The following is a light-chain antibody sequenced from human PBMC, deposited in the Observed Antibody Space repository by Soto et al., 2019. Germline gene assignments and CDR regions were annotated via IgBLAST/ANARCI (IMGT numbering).Light chain of an antibody. CDR3: QSYDSSIVV. V-gene: IGLV6-57*02. CDR1: SGSIASNY. J-gene: IGLJ2*01. CDR2: EDN. Sequence: NFMLTQPHSVSESPGKTVTISCTGSSGSIASNYVQWYQQRPGSAPTTVIYEDNQRPSGVPDRFSGSIDSSSNSASLTISGLKTEDEADYYRQSYDSSIVVFGGGTKVTVL.